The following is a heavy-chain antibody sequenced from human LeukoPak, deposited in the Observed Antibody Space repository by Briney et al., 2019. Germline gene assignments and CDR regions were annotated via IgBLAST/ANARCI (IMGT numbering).Heavy chain of an antibody. CDR2: IYPGDSDT. V-gene: IGHV5-51*01. D-gene: IGHD1-1*01. Sequence: GESLKISCKGSGYSFTNHWIAWVRQMPGKGLEWMGIIYPGDSDTRYSPSFQGQVTISADKSISTAYLPWTSLKASDTAMYYCARHLSGYNDYWGQGTLVTVSS. J-gene: IGHJ4*02. CDR3: ARHLSGYNDY. CDR1: GYSFTNHW.